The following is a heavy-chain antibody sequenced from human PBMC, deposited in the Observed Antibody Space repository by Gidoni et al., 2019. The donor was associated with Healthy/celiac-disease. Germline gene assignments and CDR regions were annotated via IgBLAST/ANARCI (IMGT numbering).Heavy chain of an antibody. V-gene: IGHV4-39*01. CDR1: VGSISSSSYY. D-gene: IGHD6-19*01. J-gene: IGHJ2*01. Sequence: QLQLQESGPGLVKPSETLSLTCTVSVGSISSSSYYWGWIRQPPGKGLEWIGSIYYSGSTYYNPSLKSRVTISVDTSKNQFSLKLSSVTAADTAVYYCARSYLRSGRNFDLWGRGTLVTVSS. CDR2: IYYSGST. CDR3: ARSYLRSGRNFDL.